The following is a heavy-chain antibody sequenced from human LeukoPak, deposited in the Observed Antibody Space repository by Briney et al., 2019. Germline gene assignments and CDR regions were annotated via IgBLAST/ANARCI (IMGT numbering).Heavy chain of an antibody. CDR3: ARPLVPI. CDR2: INHSGST. Sequence: SETLSLTCAVYGGSFSGYYWSWIRQPPGKGLEWIGEINHSGSTNYNPSLKSRVTISVDTSKNQFSLKLSSATAADTAVYYCARPLVPIWGQGTMVTVSS. V-gene: IGHV4-34*01. J-gene: IGHJ3*02. D-gene: IGHD1-26*01. CDR1: GGSFSGYY.